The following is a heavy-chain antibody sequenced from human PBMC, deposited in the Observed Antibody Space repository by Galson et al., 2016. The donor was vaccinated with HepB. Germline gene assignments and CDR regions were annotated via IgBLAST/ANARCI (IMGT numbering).Heavy chain of an antibody. D-gene: IGHD6-13*01. CDR2: RYYSGNT. J-gene: IGHJ4*02. V-gene: IGHV4-39*07. CDR3: AASSAAAGIVY. Sequence: SETLSLTCTVSGASFSTSSYFWAWIRQPPGKGLEWIGSRYYSGNTYYNSSLKSRVSMSLDTSKNQFSLKLGSVTAADTAMYYCAASSAAAGIVYWGQGTLVTVSS. CDR1: GASFSTSSYF.